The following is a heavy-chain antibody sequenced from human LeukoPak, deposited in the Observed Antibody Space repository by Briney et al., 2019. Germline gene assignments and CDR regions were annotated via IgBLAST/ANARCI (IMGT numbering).Heavy chain of an antibody. CDR2: IYHSGST. J-gene: IGHJ6*03. V-gene: IGHV4-59*01. CDR3: ARDVSPYYYYDSSGYSGYYMDV. Sequence: SETLSLTCTVSGGSISSYYWSWIRQPPGKGLEWIGYIYHSGSTNYNPSLKSRVTISVDTSKNQFSLKLSSVTAADTAVYYCARDVSPYYYYDSSGYSGYYMDVWGKGTTVTVSS. CDR1: GGSISSYY. D-gene: IGHD3-22*01.